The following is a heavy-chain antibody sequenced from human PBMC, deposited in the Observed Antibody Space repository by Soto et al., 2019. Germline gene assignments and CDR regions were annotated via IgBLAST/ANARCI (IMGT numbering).Heavy chain of an antibody. D-gene: IGHD6-19*01. CDR1: GYTFTSYD. J-gene: IGHJ4*02. CDR3: ARERSSGWYVDY. Sequence: QVQLVQSGAEVKKPGASVKVSCKASGYTFTSYDIHWVRQATGQGLEWMGWMNPNSGNTGYAQKFQGRVTMTRNTSISTAYMELSSLRSEDKAVYYCARERSSGWYVDYWGQGTLVTVSS. V-gene: IGHV1-8*01. CDR2: MNPNSGNT.